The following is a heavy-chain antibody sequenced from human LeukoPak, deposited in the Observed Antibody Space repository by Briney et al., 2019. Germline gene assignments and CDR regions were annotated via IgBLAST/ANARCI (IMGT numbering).Heavy chain of an antibody. CDR3: ARGYYYDSSGYYYRINNWFDP. J-gene: IGHJ5*02. D-gene: IGHD3-22*01. CDR2: INHSGST. V-gene: IGHV4-34*01. CDR1: GGSFSGYN. Sequence: SETLSLTCAVYGGSFSGYNWSWIRQPPGKGLEWIGEINHSGSTNYNPSLKSRVTISVDTSKNQFSLKLSSVTAADTAVYYCARGYYYDSSGYYYRINNWFDPWGQGTLVTVSS.